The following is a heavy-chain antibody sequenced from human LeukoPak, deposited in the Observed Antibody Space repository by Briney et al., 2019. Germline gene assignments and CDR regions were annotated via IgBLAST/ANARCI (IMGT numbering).Heavy chain of an antibody. CDR1: GYTFTGYY. Sequence: ASVKVSCKASGYTFTGYYIHWVRQAPGQGFEWMGWINPNNGGTNYAQKFRGRVTMTRDTSTSTVYMQLSSLISDDTAVYYCTRGVLPDRFDSWGQGTLVTVTS. V-gene: IGHV1-2*02. CDR3: TRGVLPDRFDS. J-gene: IGHJ5*01. D-gene: IGHD3-10*01. CDR2: INPNNGGT.